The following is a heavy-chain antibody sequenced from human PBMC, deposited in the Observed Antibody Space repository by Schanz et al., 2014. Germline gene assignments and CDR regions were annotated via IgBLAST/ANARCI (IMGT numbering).Heavy chain of an antibody. CDR2: ISAYNGNT. Sequence: VQSVHSGTEVQKLGASVKVSCKASGYTFISYGISWVRQAPGQGLEWLGWISAYNGNTNYAQKLQGRVTMTTDTSTSTAYMELRSLRSDDTAVYYCARGGYSSGWYDRDIAHFDYWGQGTLVTVSS. CDR1: GYTFISYG. J-gene: IGHJ4*02. D-gene: IGHD6-19*01. V-gene: IGHV1-18*01. CDR3: ARGGYSSGWYDRDIAHFDY.